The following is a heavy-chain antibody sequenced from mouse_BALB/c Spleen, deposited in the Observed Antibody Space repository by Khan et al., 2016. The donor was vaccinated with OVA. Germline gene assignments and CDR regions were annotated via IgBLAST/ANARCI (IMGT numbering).Heavy chain of an antibody. Sequence: VQLQQSGAELARPGASVKLSCKASGYTFTDYYINWVKQRTGQGLEWIGQIYPGSGNTYYNAKFTGKATLTADKSSSTVYMQLSRLTSEDSAVYFCARMDTTSLDCWGQGTTLTLSS. V-gene: IGHV1-77*01. CDR2: IYPGSGNT. D-gene: IGHD2-3*01. CDR1: GYTFTDYY. J-gene: IGHJ2*01. CDR3: ARMDTTSLDC.